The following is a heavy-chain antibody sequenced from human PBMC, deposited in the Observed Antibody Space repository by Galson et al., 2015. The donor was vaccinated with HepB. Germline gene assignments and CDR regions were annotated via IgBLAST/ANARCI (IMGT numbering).Heavy chain of an antibody. Sequence: SVKVSCKASGYTFTSYGISWVRQAPGQGLEWMGWISAYNGNTNYAQKLQGRVTMTTDTSTSTAYMELRSLRSDDTAVYYCARVVPSTVVTPSGYFDLWGRGTLVTVSS. D-gene: IGHD4-23*01. CDR2: ISAYNGNT. V-gene: IGHV1-18*04. CDR3: ARVVPSTVVTPSGYFDL. J-gene: IGHJ2*01. CDR1: GYTFTSYG.